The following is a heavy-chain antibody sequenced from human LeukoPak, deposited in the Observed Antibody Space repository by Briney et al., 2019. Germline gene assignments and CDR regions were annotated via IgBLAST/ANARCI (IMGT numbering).Heavy chain of an antibody. CDR2: IASDGTI. V-gene: IGHV3-48*03. D-gene: IGHD6-19*01. CDR3: ETSLSGWGTYHYMNV. CDR1: GFILSTSE. J-gene: IGHJ6*03. Sequence: HPGGSLRLSCVASGFILSTSEMNWVRQAPGKGLEWVSFIASDGTIYYADSVKGRFTLSRDNAKNSLYLQMNSLRAEDTAVYYCETSLSGWGTYHYMNVWGKGTTVTISS.